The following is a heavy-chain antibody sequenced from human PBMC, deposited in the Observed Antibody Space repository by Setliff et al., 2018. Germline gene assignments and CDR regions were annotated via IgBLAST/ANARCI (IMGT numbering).Heavy chain of an antibody. J-gene: IGHJ6*04. CDR3: ARGVFPDV. Sequence: LSLTCAVYGGSFSGYYWSWIRQAPGKGLEWVSYISSSGSTIYYADSVKGRFTISRDNAKSSLYRQMNSLRAEDTAVYYCARGVFPDVWGKGTTVTVSS. CDR2: ISSSGSTI. D-gene: IGHD2-21*01. CDR1: GGSFSGYY. V-gene: IGHV3-11*04.